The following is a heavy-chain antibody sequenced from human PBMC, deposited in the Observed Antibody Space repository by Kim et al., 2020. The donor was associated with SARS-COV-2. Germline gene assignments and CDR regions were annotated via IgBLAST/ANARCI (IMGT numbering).Heavy chain of an antibody. V-gene: IGHV3-48*03. D-gene: IGHD3-3*01. Sequence: GGSLRLSCAASGFTFSSYEMNWVRQAPGKGLEWVSYISSSGSTIYYADSVKGRFTISRDNAKNSLYLQMNSLRAEDTAVYYCARGPYYDFWSGYPLYYYGMDVWGQGTTVTVSS. CDR2: ISSSGSTI. CDR3: ARGPYYDFWSGYPLYYYGMDV. CDR1: GFTFSSYE. J-gene: IGHJ6*02.